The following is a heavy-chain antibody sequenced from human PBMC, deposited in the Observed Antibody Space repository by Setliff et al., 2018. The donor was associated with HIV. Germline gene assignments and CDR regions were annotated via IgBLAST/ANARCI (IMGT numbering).Heavy chain of an antibody. CDR2: ISPDATIA. J-gene: IGHJ4*02. Sequence: GESLKISCTASGFAFSDNWIHWVRQVPGKGLVWVSHISPDATIAGSGDSVKGRFTMSRDNAKNTAYLHMYRLTVDDTGVYYCATDYNRGAFWHLWGQGTQVTVPQ. CDR1: GFAFSDNW. CDR3: ATDYNRGAFWHL. V-gene: IGHV3-74*01. D-gene: IGHD3-10*01.